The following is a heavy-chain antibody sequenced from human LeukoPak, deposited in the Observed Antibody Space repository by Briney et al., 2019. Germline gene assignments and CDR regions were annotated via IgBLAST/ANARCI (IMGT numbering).Heavy chain of an antibody. Sequence: PSETLSLTCTVSGGSISSSSYYWSWIRQPAGKGLEWIGRIYTSGSTNHNPSLKSRVTISVDTSKNQFSLKLSSVTAADTAVYYCARGLLWFLDAFDIWGQGTMVTVSS. V-gene: IGHV4-61*02. J-gene: IGHJ3*02. D-gene: IGHD5-18*01. CDR3: ARGLLWFLDAFDI. CDR2: IYTSGST. CDR1: GGSISSSSYY.